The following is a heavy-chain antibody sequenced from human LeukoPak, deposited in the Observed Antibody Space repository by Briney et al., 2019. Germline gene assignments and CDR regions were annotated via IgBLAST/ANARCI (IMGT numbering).Heavy chain of an antibody. CDR1: GFTFSDYS. J-gene: IGHJ4*02. V-gene: IGHV3-48*04. CDR3: ARDHRYAFDN. CDR2: VGISSGNT. D-gene: IGHD5-12*01. Sequence: PGGSLRLSCAASGFTFSDYSMNWVRQAPGNGLEWISYVGISSGNTKYADSVKGRFTISGDSAKNSVFLLMNNLRVDDTAVYYCARDHRYAFDNWGQGTLVTVSS.